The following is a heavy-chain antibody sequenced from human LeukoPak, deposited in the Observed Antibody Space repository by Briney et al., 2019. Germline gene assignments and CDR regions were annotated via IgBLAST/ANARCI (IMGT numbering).Heavy chain of an antibody. V-gene: IGHV3-30*02. CDR2: IRNDGSND. Sequence: PGGSLRLSCAASGFTFSHHGMHWVRQAPGKGLEWVAFIRNDGSNDYYADSVKGRFTISRDNSKNTLYLQMNSLRAEDTAVYYCAKGQSGYSYVKTSDNWFDPWGQGTLVTVSS. J-gene: IGHJ5*02. CDR1: GFTFSHHG. CDR3: AKGQSGYSYVKTSDNWFDP. D-gene: IGHD5-18*01.